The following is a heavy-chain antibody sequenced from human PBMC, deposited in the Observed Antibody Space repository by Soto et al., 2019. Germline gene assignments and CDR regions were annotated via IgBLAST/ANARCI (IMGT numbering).Heavy chain of an antibody. Sequence: ETLSLTCAVYGGSFSGYYWSWIRQPPGKGLEWIGEINHSGSTNYNPSLKSRVTISVDTSKNQFSLKLSSVTAADTAVYYCARGKLLWFGELNWFDPWGQGTLVTVSS. D-gene: IGHD3-10*01. CDR3: ARGKLLWFGELNWFDP. CDR2: INHSGST. CDR1: GGSFSGYY. J-gene: IGHJ5*02. V-gene: IGHV4-34*01.